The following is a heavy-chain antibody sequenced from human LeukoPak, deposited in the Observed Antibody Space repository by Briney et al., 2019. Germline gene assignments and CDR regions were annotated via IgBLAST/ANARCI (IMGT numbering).Heavy chain of an antibody. CDR3: ATFGYNWNLGY. CDR2: INSDGRDT. CDR1: GFTFSNYY. Sequence: GGSRRLSCAASGFTFSNYYVHWVRQPPGKGLGRVSRINSDGRDTTYVDSVKGRFTISRDNAKNTVYLQMNSLRAEDTAVYYCATFGYNWNLGYWGQGTLVTVSS. J-gene: IGHJ4*02. D-gene: IGHD1-20*01. V-gene: IGHV3-74*03.